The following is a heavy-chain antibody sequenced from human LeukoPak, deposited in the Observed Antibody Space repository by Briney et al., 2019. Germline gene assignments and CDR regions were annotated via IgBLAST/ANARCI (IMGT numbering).Heavy chain of an antibody. CDR2: ISYDGSSK. CDR3: AKETRAYYYDSSGYREPLDY. Sequence: GGSLRLSCAASGFTFSSYGMHWVRQAPGKGLEWVAVISYDGSSKYYADSVKGRFTISRDNSKNTLYLQMNSLRAEDTAVYYCAKETRAYYYDSSGYREPLDYWGQGTLVTVSS. J-gene: IGHJ4*02. D-gene: IGHD3-22*01. CDR1: GFTFSSYG. V-gene: IGHV3-30*18.